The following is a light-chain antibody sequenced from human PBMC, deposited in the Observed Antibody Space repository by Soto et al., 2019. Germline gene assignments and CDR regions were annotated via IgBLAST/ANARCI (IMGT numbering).Light chain of an antibody. Sequence: QSVLTQPPSASGTPGQRVTISCSGTSSNMGTNTVNWYQQLPRAAPKLLIYSDNQRPSGVPERFSGSKSGTSASLAITGLQSEDEADYYCAAWDGSLNHILFGGGTKLTVL. CDR2: SDN. CDR1: SSNMGTNT. J-gene: IGLJ2*01. V-gene: IGLV1-44*01. CDR3: AAWDGSLNHIL.